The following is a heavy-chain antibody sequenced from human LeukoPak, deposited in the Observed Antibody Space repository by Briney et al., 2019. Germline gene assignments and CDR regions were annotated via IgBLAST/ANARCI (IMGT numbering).Heavy chain of an antibody. CDR3: ARDGIEYSISSYFDY. Sequence: NPGGSLRLSCAAFGLTFSSYSMNWVRQAPGKGLEWVSSISSSSSYIYYAASVKGGFTFPRDNAKNSLYLQMNSLRAEDTAVYYCARDGIEYSISSYFDYWGQGTLVTVSS. CDR2: ISSSSSYI. J-gene: IGHJ4*02. V-gene: IGHV3-21*01. D-gene: IGHD6-6*01. CDR1: GLTFSSYS.